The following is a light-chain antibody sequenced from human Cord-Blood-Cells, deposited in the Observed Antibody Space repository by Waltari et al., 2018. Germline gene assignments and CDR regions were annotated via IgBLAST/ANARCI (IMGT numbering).Light chain of an antibody. CDR2: AAS. J-gene: IGKJ1*01. CDR3: QQSYSTPHT. CDR1: QSISSY. Sequence: DIQMTQSPSSLSASVGDRVTITCRASQSISSYLHWYQQKPGKAAKLLIYAASSLQSGVPSMFSGSGSGTDFTLTISSLQPEDFATYYCQQSYSTPHTFGQGTKVEIK. V-gene: IGKV1-39*01.